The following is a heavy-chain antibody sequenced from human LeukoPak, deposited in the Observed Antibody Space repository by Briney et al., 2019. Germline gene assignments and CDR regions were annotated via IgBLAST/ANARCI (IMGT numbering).Heavy chain of an antibody. D-gene: IGHD6-19*01. J-gene: IGHJ4*02. CDR1: GFIFSDYH. Sequence: PGGSLRLSCAASGFIFSDYHMNWIRQAPGKGLEWVSYISPGGGIIYFADYVKGRFTISRNNAKNSLFLQMNSLTAEDTAVYYCASGRDIAVAGPGGYFDYWGQGTLVTVSS. V-gene: IGHV3-11*01. CDR3: ASGRDIAVAGPGGYFDY. CDR2: ISPGGGII.